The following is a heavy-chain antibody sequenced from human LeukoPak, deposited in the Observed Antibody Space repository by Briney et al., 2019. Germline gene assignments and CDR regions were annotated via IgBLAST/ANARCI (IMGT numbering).Heavy chain of an antibody. Sequence: PGRSLTPAFSVAGSSVVNSWVGSARHPPGDWMEWVASIHQHGNEKNFLSSVRGRFTISRDKAKNSLYRQMSSLRAADTAMYQCATLNGRLFEYWGQGTLVPVSS. CDR2: IHQHGNEK. J-gene: IGHJ4*02. D-gene: IGHD2-8*01. CDR1: GSSVVNSW. V-gene: IGHV3-7*01. CDR3: ATLNGRLFEY.